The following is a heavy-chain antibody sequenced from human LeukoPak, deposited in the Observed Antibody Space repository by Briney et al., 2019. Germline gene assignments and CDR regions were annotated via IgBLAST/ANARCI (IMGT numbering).Heavy chain of an antibody. Sequence: ASVKVSCKASGYTFTSYDINWVRQATGQGLEWMGWMNPNSGNTGHAQKFQGRVTMTRNTSISTAYMELSSLRSEDTAVYYCARSSDFTYYDILSSWGQGTMVTVSS. CDR1: GYTFTSYD. V-gene: IGHV1-8*01. D-gene: IGHD3-9*01. CDR3: ARSSDFTYYDILSS. J-gene: IGHJ3*01. CDR2: MNPNSGNT.